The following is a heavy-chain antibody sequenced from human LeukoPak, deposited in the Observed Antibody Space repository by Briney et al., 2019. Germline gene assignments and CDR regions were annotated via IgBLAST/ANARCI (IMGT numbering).Heavy chain of an antibody. D-gene: IGHD3-9*01. CDR3: ARDERGTGYIHY. V-gene: IGHV1-69*05. CDR1: GGTFSSYA. J-gene: IGHJ4*02. Sequence: SVKVSCKASGGTFSSYAISWVRQAPGQGLEWMGRIIPIFGTANYAQKFQGRVTITTDESTSTAYMELSSLRSEDTAVYYCARDERGTGYIHYWGQGTLFTVSS. CDR2: IIPIFGTA.